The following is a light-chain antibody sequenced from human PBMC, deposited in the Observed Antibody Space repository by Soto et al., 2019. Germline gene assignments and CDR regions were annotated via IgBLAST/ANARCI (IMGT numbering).Light chain of an antibody. CDR1: QSVSSY. CDR2: DAS. V-gene: IGKV3-11*01. CDR3: QQRSNWPPRVT. J-gene: IGKJ4*01. Sequence: EIVLTQSPATLSLSPGERATLSCRASQSVSSYLAWYQQKPGQAPRLLIYDASNRATGIPARFSGSGSGTDFTLTISSLEPEDFAVYYCQQRSNWPPRVTFGGGTKAEIK.